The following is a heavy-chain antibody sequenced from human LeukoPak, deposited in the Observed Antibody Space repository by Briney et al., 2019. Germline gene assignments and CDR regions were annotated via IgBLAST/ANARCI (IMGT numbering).Heavy chain of an antibody. CDR2: IRGSGGST. V-gene: IGHV3-23*01. D-gene: IGHD4-17*01. J-gene: IGHJ4*02. CDR3: AKFYYGDRKNADY. CDR1: VFTFSSYA. Sequence: GGSLRLSCAASVFTFSSYAMSWVRQAPGKGLECGSSIRGSGGSTYYAAPVKGRFTISTDNSKNTLYLQMNSLRAEHTAVYYCAKFYYGDRKNADYWGQGTLVTVSS.